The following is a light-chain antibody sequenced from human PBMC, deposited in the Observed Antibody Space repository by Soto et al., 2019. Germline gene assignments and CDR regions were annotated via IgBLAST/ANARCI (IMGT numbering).Light chain of an antibody. CDR3: QQYGSSPCT. Sequence: EVALTQSPGTLSLSPGARTTLSCRASQNIANDYVTWYQQKPGQAPRVLIYDASTSATGIPDRFSGSGSGTDFTLTISRLEPEDFAMYYCQQYGSSPCTFGQGTKVEI. CDR2: DAS. CDR1: QNIANDY. J-gene: IGKJ1*01. V-gene: IGKV3-20*01.